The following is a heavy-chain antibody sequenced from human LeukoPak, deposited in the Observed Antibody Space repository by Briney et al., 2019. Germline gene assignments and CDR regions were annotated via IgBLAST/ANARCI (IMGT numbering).Heavy chain of an antibody. J-gene: IGHJ4*02. CDR2: IHPGRGDT. D-gene: IGHD7-27*01. V-gene: IGHV1-2*02. Sequence: GASVKVSCKALGYTFTDHYFHWLRQAPGQGIEWMGWIHPGRGDTNIAQKFQGRVSLTRDMSISTAYMELSRLTSDDTAVYYCARDQSWGPDYWGQGTLVSVSS. CDR1: GYTFTDHY. CDR3: ARDQSWGPDY.